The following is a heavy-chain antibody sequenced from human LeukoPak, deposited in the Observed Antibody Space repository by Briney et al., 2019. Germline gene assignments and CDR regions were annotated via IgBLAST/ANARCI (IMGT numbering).Heavy chain of an antibody. Sequence: VKVSCKASGYTFTSYGFSWVRQAPGQGLEWMGWISAYNGNTNYAQKLQGRVTMTTDTSTSTAYMELRSLRSDDTAVYYCARGLYYDFWSGYLRPYYFDYWGQGTLVTVSS. V-gene: IGHV1-18*01. CDR3: ARGLYYDFWSGYLRPYYFDY. CDR2: ISAYNGNT. D-gene: IGHD3-3*01. CDR1: GYTFTSYG. J-gene: IGHJ4*02.